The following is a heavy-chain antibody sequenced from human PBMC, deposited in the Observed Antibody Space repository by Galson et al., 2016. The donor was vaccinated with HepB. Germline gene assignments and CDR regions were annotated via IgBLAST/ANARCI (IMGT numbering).Heavy chain of an antibody. J-gene: IGHJ3*02. CDR2: IWYDGSNK. Sequence: SLRLSCAASGFTFSNYVIHWVRQAPGKGLEWVALIWYDGSNKYYADSVQGRFTISRDNSKNTVYLQMNSLSAEDTAVYYCARDRGDDAFDIWGQGTMVTVSS. D-gene: IGHD3-10*01. CDR3: ARDRGDDAFDI. CDR1: GFTFSNYV. V-gene: IGHV3-33*01.